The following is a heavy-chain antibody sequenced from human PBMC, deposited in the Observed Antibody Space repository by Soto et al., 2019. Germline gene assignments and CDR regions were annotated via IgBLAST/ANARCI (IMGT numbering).Heavy chain of an antibody. CDR3: ARDLWYYGMDV. CDR2: IYYSGST. D-gene: IGHD2-21*01. V-gene: IGHV4-59*01. Sequence: PSETLSLTCTVSGGSISSYYWSWIRQPPGKGLEWIGYIYYSGSTNYNPSLKSRVTISVDTSKNQFSLKLSSVTAADTAVYYCARDLWYYGMDVWGQGTTVTVSS. CDR1: GGSISSYY. J-gene: IGHJ6*02.